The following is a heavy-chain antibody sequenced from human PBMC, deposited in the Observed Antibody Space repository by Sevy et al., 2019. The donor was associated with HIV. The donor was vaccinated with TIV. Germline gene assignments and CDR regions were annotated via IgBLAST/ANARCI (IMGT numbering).Heavy chain of an antibody. CDR1: GFTFSNYG. CDR3: AKDLTGRYTSSSGDFDY. V-gene: IGHV3-30*02. Sequence: GGSLRLSCAASGFTFSNYGMHWVRQAPGKGLEWVALIRFDASTKYYKDSVKGRFTVSRDNAKNILYLQMNSLRPEDTAVYHCAKDLTGRYTSSSGDFDYWGQGTLVTVSS. J-gene: IGHJ4*02. CDR2: IRFDASTK. D-gene: IGHD6-6*01.